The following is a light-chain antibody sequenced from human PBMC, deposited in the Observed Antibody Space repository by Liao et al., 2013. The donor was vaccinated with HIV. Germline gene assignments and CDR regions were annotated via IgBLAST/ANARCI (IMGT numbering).Light chain of an antibody. Sequence: SHVLTQPPSVSVAPGKTARITCGGNNIGDKGVHWYQQKPGQAPKLVIYYDNNRPSGIPERFSGSNPGITATLTISRVEAGDEADYYCQVWGTTTDHWVFGGGTKLTVL. V-gene: IGLV3-21*04. CDR1: NIGDKG. CDR2: YDN. J-gene: IGLJ3*02. CDR3: QVWGTTTDHWV.